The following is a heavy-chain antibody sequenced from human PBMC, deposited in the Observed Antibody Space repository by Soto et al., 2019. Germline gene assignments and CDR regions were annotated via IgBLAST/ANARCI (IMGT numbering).Heavy chain of an antibody. J-gene: IGHJ4*02. V-gene: IGHV3-30-3*01. CDR1: GFTFSSYA. Sequence: GGSLRLSCAASGFTFSSYAMHWVRQAPGKGLEWVAVISYDGSNKYYVDSVKGRFTISRDNSKNTLYLQMNSLRAEDTAVYYCATTLGSSGYPFDYWGQGTLVTVSS. CDR2: ISYDGSNK. CDR3: ATTLGSSGYPFDY. D-gene: IGHD3-22*01.